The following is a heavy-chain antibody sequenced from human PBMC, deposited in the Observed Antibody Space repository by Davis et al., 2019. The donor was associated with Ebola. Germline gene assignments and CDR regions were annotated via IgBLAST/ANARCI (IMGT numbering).Heavy chain of an antibody. Sequence: GGSLRLSCAASGFTFSSYGMHWVRQAPGKGLEWVAVIWYDGSNKYYADSVKGRFTISRDNSKNTLYLQMNSLRAEDTAVYYCARGQETTIFGVVISSSPLDYWGQGTLVTVSS. CDR2: IWYDGSNK. J-gene: IGHJ4*02. CDR1: GFTFSSYG. V-gene: IGHV3-33*01. CDR3: ARGQETTIFGVVISSSPLDY. D-gene: IGHD3-3*01.